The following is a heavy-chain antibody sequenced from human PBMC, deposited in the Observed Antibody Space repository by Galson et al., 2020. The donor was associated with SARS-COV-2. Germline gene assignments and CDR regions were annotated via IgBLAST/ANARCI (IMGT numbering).Heavy chain of an antibody. CDR3: ARDYGDQYFDY. Sequence: EWVSVIYSGGSTYYADSVKGRFTISRDNSKNTLYLQMNSLRAEDTAVYYCARDYGDQYFDYWGQGTLVNVSS. V-gene: IGHV3-66*01. J-gene: IGHJ4*02. D-gene: IGHD4-17*01. CDR2: IYSGGST.